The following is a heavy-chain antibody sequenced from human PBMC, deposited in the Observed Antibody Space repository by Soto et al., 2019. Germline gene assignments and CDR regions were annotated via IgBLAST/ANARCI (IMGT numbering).Heavy chain of an antibody. V-gene: IGHV3-48*03. CDR1: GFTFSSYE. J-gene: IGHJ4*02. CDR3: GGGLNYYDTGGGG. D-gene: IGHD3-22*01. CDR2: ISSSGSTI. Sequence: EVQLVESGGGLVQPGGSLRLSCAASGFTFSSYEMNWVRQAPGKGLEWVSYISSSGSTIYYADSVKGRFTISRDNAKNSLYLQMNGLRAEDRAFYYGGGGLNYYDTGGGGWGQGTLVTVSS.